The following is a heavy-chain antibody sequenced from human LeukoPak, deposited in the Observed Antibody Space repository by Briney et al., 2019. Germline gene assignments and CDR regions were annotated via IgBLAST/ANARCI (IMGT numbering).Heavy chain of an antibody. D-gene: IGHD1-14*01. Sequence: GGSLRLSCAASGFTFSSYSMNWVRQAPGKGLEWVSPISSSSSYIYYADSVKGRFTISRDNAKNSLYLQMNSLRAEDTAVYYCARDLGQGPESNHYDYWGQGTLVTVSS. CDR1: GFTFSSYS. V-gene: IGHV3-21*01. CDR3: ARDLGQGPESNHYDY. CDR2: ISSSSSYI. J-gene: IGHJ4*02.